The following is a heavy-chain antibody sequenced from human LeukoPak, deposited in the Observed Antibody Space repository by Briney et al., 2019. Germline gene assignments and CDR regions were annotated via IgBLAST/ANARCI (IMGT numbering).Heavy chain of an antibody. CDR1: GDSISTSSSY. CDR3: ARHCSGGSCYGESRDYYYYYMDV. J-gene: IGHJ6*03. V-gene: IGHV4-39*01. Sequence: SETLSLTCSVSGDSISTSSSYWGWIRQPPGKGLERIGSIYYSGSTYYNTSLTSRVSISVDTSKNQFSPKMNSVTAADTAVYYCARHCSGGSCYGESRDYYYYYMDVWGKGTTVTISS. D-gene: IGHD2-15*01. CDR2: IYYSGST.